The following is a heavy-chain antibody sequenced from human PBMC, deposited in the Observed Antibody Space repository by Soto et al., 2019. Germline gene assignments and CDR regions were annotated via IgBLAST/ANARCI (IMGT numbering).Heavy chain of an antibody. CDR2: ISYDGNNR. J-gene: IGHJ6*02. V-gene: IGHV3-30-3*01. D-gene: IGHD3-10*02. CDR3: ARDHGMFLSYYYYGMDV. Sequence: GGSLRLSCAASGFTFSRFSMHWVRQAPGKGLAWVAVISYDGNNRHFAESVKGRFSISRDDSKNTVYLEMNNLRGDDSAVYYCARDHGMFLSYYYYGMDVWGQGTTVTVSS. CDR1: GFTFSRFS.